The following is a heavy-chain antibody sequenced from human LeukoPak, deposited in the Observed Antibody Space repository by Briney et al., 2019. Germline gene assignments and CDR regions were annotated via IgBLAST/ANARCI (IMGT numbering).Heavy chain of an antibody. V-gene: IGHV1-2*02. CDR2: INLNSGGT. J-gene: IGHJ6*03. CDR3: AKGVSNYYYYYMDV. Sequence: ASVKVSCKASGYTFTGYYMHWVRQAPGQGLEWMGWINLNSGGTNYAQKFQGRVTMTRDTSISTAYMELSRLRSDDTAVYYCAKGVSNYYYYYMDVWGKGTTVTVSS. D-gene: IGHD6-6*01. CDR1: GYTFTGYY.